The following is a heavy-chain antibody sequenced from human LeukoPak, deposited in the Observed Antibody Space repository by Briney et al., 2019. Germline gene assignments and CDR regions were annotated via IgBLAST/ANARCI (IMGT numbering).Heavy chain of an antibody. CDR2: INHSGST. CDR1: GGSFSGYY. D-gene: IGHD6-6*01. J-gene: IGHJ4*02. Sequence: SETLSLTCAVYGGSFSGYYWSWIRQPPGKGLEWIGEINHSGSTNYNPSLKSRVTISVDTSKNQFSLKLSSVTAADTAVYYCVRGGHSSSDNYFDYWGQGTLVTVSS. CDR3: VRGGHSSSDNYFDY. V-gene: IGHV4-34*01.